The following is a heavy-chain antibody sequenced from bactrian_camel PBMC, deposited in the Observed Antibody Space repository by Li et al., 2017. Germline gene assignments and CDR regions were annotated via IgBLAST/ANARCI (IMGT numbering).Heavy chain of an antibody. CDR3: AAGRTTSDVCYRTILTYLY. V-gene: IGHV3S40*01. CDR2: ISRGDVST. Sequence: VQLVESGGGSVQAGGSLRLSCAASAYTYSRNYMGWFRQAPGKEREAVAVISRGDVSTYFADSVKGRFTISKDNANRTVYLQMNSLQPEDTAMYYCAAGRTTSDVCYRTILTYLYSAQGTQVTVS. CDR1: AYTYSRNY. J-gene: IGHJ4*01. D-gene: IGHD1*01.